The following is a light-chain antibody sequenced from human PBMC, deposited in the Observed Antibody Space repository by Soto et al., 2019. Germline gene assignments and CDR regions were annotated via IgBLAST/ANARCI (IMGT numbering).Light chain of an antibody. Sequence: DIVMTQSPLSLPVTPGEPASISCRSSQSLLHSNGYNYFDWYLQKPGQSPQLLIYLGSNRASGVPDRVSGSGSGTDFTLKISRVEVEDVGVYYCMQALQTPYTFGQGTKLEIK. CDR2: LGS. CDR3: MQALQTPYT. V-gene: IGKV2-28*01. J-gene: IGKJ2*01. CDR1: QSLLHSNGYNY.